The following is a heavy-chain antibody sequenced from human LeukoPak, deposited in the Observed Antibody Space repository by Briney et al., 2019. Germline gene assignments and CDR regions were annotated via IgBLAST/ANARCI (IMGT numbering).Heavy chain of an antibody. J-gene: IGHJ5*02. CDR3: ARVPGAEGFGELLRHWFDP. CDR1: GGTFSSYA. CDR2: IIPIFGTA. Sequence: GASVKVSCKASGGTFSSYAISWVRQAPGQGLEWMGGIIPIFGTANYAQKFQGRVTITADESTSTAYMELSSLRSEDTAVYYCARVPGAEGFGELLRHWFDPWGQGTLVTVSS. V-gene: IGHV1-69*13. D-gene: IGHD3-10*01.